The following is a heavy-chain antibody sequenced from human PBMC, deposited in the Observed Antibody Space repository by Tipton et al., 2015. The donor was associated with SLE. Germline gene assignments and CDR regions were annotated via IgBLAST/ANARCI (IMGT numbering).Heavy chain of an antibody. CDR2: ISYDGSNK. D-gene: IGHD5-18*01. CDR1: GFTFSGSA. Sequence: SLRLSCAASGFTFSGSAMHWVRQAPGKGLEWVAVISYDGSNKYYADSVKGRFTISRDNSKNTLYLQMNSLRAEDTAVYYCARGEPLWYEAFDYWGQGTLVTVSS. V-gene: IGHV3-30*04. J-gene: IGHJ4*02. CDR3: ARGEPLWYEAFDY.